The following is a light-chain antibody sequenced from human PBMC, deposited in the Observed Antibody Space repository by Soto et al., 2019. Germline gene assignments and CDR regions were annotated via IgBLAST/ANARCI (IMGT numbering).Light chain of an antibody. CDR2: GTS. CDR1: QSVSSSY. V-gene: IGKV3-20*01. Sequence: EIVLTQSPGTLSLSPGERATLSCRASQSVSSSYLAWYQQKPGQAPRLLIYGTSSRATGIPDMFSGSGSGTDFTLTISRLEPEDFAVYYCQQYDSPPRTFGQGTKVEIK. CDR3: QQYDSPPRT. J-gene: IGKJ1*01.